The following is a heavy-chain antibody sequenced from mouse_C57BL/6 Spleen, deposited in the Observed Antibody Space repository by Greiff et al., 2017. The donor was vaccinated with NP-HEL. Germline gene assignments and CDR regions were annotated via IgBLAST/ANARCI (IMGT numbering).Heavy chain of an antibody. CDR1: GFSLTSYA. Sequence: VKLMESGPGLVAPSQSLSITCTVSGFSLTSYAISWVRQPPGKGLEWLGVIWTGGGTNYNSALKSRLSISKDNSKSQVFLKMNSLQTDDTARYYCARNLGTVVERYAMDYWGQGTSVTVSS. CDR3: ARNLGTVVERYAMDY. V-gene: IGHV2-9-1*01. CDR2: IWTGGGT. D-gene: IGHD1-1*01. J-gene: IGHJ4*01.